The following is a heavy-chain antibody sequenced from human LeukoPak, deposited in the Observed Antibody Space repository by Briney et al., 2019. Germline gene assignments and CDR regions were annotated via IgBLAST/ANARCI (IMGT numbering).Heavy chain of an antibody. CDR1: GGSFSGYY. CDR2: INHSGST. V-gene: IGHV4-34*01. J-gene: IGHJ4*02. D-gene: IGHD3-16*02. CDR3: ARPYDYVWGSYRYFDY. Sequence: SETLSLTCAVYGGSFSGYYWSWIRQPPGKGLEWIGEINHSGSTNYNPSLKSRVTISVDTPKNQFSLKLSSVTAADTAVYYCARPYDYVWGSYRYFDYWGQGTLVTVSS.